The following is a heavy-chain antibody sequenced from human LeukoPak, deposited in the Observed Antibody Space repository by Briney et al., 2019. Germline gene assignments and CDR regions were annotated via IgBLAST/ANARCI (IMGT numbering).Heavy chain of an antibody. CDR3: ARSATLTSYLGPY. V-gene: IGHV5-51*01. CDR2: IYPGDSDT. D-gene: IGHD1-26*01. CDR1: GYSFTSYW. J-gene: IGHJ4*02. Sequence: GESLKISCKGSGYSFTSYWIGWVRQMPGKGLEWMGIIYPGDSDTRYSPSFQGQVTISADKSISTAYLQWSSLRASDTAMYYCARSATLTSYLGPYWGQGTLVTVSS.